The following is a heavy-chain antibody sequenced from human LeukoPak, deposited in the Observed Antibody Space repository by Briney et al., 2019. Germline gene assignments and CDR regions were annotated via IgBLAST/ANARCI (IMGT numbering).Heavy chain of an antibody. CDR3: AHRLAVDGPMDDFDY. CDR1: GFSLSTSGVG. D-gene: IGHD5-18*01. J-gene: IGHJ4*02. CDR2: IYWNDDK. V-gene: IGHV2-5*01. Sequence: SGPTLVKPTQTLTLTCTFSGFSLSTSGVGVGWIRQPPGKALEWLALIYWNDDKRYSPSLKSRLTITKDTSKNQVVLRMTNMDPVDTATYYCAHRLAVDGPMDDFDYWGQGTLVTVSS.